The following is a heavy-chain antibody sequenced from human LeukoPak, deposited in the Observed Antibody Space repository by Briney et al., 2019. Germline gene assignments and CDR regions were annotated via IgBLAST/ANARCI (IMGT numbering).Heavy chain of an antibody. Sequence: GGSLRLSCAASGFTFSSYAMTWVRQASGKGLEWVSAISGGGDSTYHADSVKGRFTISRDNSKNTLYLQMNSLRAEDTAVYYCARDPDCDSTSCYIGPYNWFDPWGQGTLVTVSS. CDR3: ARDPDCDSTSCYIGPYNWFDP. D-gene: IGHD2-2*02. CDR1: GFTFSSYA. J-gene: IGHJ5*02. V-gene: IGHV3-23*01. CDR2: ISGGGDST.